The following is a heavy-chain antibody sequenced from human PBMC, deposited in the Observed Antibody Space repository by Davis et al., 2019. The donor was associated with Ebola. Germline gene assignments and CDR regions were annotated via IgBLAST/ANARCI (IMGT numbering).Heavy chain of an antibody. V-gene: IGHV3-30*03. D-gene: IGHD4-17*01. CDR1: GITFSSYG. J-gene: IGHJ2*01. Sequence: GESLKISCAASGITFSSYGMHWVRQAPGKGPEWVAIISYDGSNEYYADSVKGRFTISRDNAKNTVSLQMNDLRVEDTAVYFCTRHVPGDFWFFDLWGRGTMVTVSS. CDR2: ISYDGSNE. CDR3: TRHVPGDFWFFDL.